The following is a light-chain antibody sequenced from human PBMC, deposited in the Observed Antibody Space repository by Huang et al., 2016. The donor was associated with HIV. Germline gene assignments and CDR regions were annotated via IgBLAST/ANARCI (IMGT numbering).Light chain of an antibody. Sequence: DFQMTQSPSSLSASVGDRVTITCRASQNINSYLNWYQQKPGKAPKLRINAASSLQSGVPSRVSGSGSGTDFTLTISSLQPEDFASYYCQQSYNIPFTFGGGTKVEIK. V-gene: IGKV1-39*01. J-gene: IGKJ4*01. CDR1: QNINSY. CDR2: AAS. CDR3: QQSYNIPFT.